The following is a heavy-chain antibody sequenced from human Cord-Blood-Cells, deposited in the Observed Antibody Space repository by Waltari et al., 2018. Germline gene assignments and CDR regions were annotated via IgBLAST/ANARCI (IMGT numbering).Heavy chain of an antibody. D-gene: IGHD3-10*01. Sequence: QVQLQQWGAGLLKPSETLSLTCAVYGGSFSGYYWSWIRQPPGKGLEWIGEIKHSGSTNYSPSLKRRVAISVDTSKNQFSLRLSSVPAADTAVYYCARGTAVRAKGVPEWFDPWGQGTLVTVSS. J-gene: IGHJ5*02. V-gene: IGHV4-34*01. CDR1: GGSFSGYY. CDR2: IKHSGST. CDR3: ARGTAVRAKGVPEWFDP.